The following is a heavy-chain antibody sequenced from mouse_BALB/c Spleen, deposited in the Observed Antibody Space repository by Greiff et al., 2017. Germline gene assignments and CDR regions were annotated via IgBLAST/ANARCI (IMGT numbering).Heavy chain of an antibody. J-gene: IGHJ3*01. Sequence: EVKLVESGGDLVKPGGSLKLSCAASGFTFSSYGMSWVRQTPDKRLEWVATISSGGSYTYYPDSVTGRFTISRDNAKNTLYLQMSSLKSEDTAMYYCGRQVDYGFAYWGQGTLVTVSA. CDR2: ISSGGSYT. D-gene: IGHD1-1*01. CDR1: GFTFSSYG. V-gene: IGHV5-6*01. CDR3: GRQVDYGFAY.